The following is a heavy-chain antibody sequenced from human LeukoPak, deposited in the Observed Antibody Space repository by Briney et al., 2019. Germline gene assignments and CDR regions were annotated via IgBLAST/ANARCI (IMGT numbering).Heavy chain of an antibody. CDR3: AKDAIGQYRPYYFDC. V-gene: IGHV3-23*01. CDR1: GFTFSSFA. D-gene: IGHD3-16*02. Sequence: GRSLRLSCAASGFTFSSFAMSWVRQAPGKGLEWVSSISGSGESTYYADYVKGRFTVSRDNSKNTVNLQLNSLRAGDTAVYYCAKDAIGQYRPYYFDCWGQGTLVTVSS. CDR2: ISGSGEST. J-gene: IGHJ4*02.